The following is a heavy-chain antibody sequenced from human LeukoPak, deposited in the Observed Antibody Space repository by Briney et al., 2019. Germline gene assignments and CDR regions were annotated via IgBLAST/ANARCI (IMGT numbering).Heavy chain of an antibody. CDR2: ISGSGGST. V-gene: IGHV3-23*01. D-gene: IGHD4-17*01. J-gene: IGHJ4*02. CDR3: AKDPSMTAVTTFLDH. CDR1: GFTFSSYA. Sequence: GGSLRLSCAASGFTFSSYAMSWVRQAPGKGLEWVSDISGSGGSTYYADSVKGRFTISRDNSKNTLYLQMNSLRAEDTAVYYRAKDPSMTAVTTFLDHWGQGTLVTVSS.